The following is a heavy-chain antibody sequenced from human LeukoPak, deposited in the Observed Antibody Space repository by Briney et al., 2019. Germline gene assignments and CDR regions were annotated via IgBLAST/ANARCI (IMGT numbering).Heavy chain of an antibody. D-gene: IGHD6-19*01. CDR2: ISFDGSNK. V-gene: IGHV3-30-3*01. CDR1: GFTFSTYA. J-gene: IGHJ4*02. CDR3: ARDGRPYSSGWTDFAY. Sequence: GGSLRLSCAPFGFTFSTYAMQWVRQAPGKGGEGGAVISFDGSNKYYADSVKGQFTISRDNSKNTLYLQMNSLRTEDTAVYYCARDGRPYSSGWTDFAYWGQGTLVTVSS.